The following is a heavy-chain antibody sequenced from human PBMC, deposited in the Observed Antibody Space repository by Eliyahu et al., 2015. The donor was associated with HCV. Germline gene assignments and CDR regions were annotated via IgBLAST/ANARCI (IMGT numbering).Heavy chain of an antibody. CDR3: AKDSPKGIWDY. Sequence: EVQLLESGGGLVQPGGSLRLSCAXSGFSFGTXAMSWIRQSPGKGLEWVAAISGGGDATYYADSVRGRFTISRDNFKNTLFLQIYSLRAEDTALYYCAKDSPKGIWDYWGQGTLVTVSS. CDR2: ISGGGDAT. J-gene: IGHJ4*02. CDR1: GFSFGTXA. V-gene: IGHV3-23*01.